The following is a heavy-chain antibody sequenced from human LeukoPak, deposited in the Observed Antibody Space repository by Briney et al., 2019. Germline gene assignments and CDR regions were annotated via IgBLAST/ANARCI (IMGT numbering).Heavy chain of an antibody. CDR1: GFTFNNYV. CDR2: IKTSGST. D-gene: IGHD6-19*01. Sequence: GGSLRLSCTASGFTFNNYVMSWVRQAPGKGLEWVSSIKTSGSTDYADSVKGRFTISRDNSKNTLYLQMNSLRVEDTAVYYCAKVRPPPGSGWYGGDDSWGQGTLVTVSS. CDR3: AKVRPPPGSGWYGGDDS. V-gene: IGHV3-23*05. J-gene: IGHJ4*02.